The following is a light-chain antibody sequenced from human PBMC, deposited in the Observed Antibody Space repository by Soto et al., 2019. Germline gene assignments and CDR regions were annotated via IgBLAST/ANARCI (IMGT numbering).Light chain of an antibody. Sequence: ELVLTQSPGTLSLSPGERATLPCRASQSVSSDLAWYHQKPGQAPRVLIYDASSRATGIPDRFSGSGSGTDFTLTISRLEPEDFAVYYCQQYGSSLTFGGGTKVDIK. V-gene: IGKV3-20*01. CDR2: DAS. J-gene: IGKJ4*01. CDR1: QSVSSD. CDR3: QQYGSSLT.